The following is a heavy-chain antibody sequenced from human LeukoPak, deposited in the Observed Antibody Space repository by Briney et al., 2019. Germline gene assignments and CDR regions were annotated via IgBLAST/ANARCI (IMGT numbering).Heavy chain of an antibody. CDR1: GFTVSSNY. J-gene: IGHJ4*02. CDR2: TYSGGST. Sequence: GGSLRLSCAASGFTVSSNYMSWVRQAPGKGLEWVSVTYSGGSTYYADSVKGRFTISRDNSKNTLYLQMNSLRAEDTAVYYCARGHSGSYDFDYWGQGTLVTVSS. CDR3: ARGHSGSYDFDY. V-gene: IGHV3-53*01. D-gene: IGHD1-26*01.